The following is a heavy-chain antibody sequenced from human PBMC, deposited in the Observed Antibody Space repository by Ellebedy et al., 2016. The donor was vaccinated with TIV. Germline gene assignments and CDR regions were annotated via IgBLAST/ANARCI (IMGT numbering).Heavy chain of an antibody. CDR3: VRGRVPYSGHDHFDY. V-gene: IGHV4-31*01. CDR1: GGSINSDTCC. Sequence: MPSETLSLTCTVSGGSINSDTCCWGLIRQPPGKGLEWIGYMYYSGSTYYNPSLKGLVTISVDTSKNQFSLKLTSVTGADTAVYFCVRGRVPYSGHDHFDYWGQGTLVTVSS. J-gene: IGHJ4*02. D-gene: IGHD5-12*01. CDR2: MYYSGST.